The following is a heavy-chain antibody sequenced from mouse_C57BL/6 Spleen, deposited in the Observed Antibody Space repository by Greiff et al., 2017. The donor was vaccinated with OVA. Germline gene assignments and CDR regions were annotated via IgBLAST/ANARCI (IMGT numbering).Heavy chain of an antibody. D-gene: IGHD2-1*01. CDR3: AREGGNYGNWYFDV. CDR1: GFTFSDYY. Sequence: EVQRVESEGGLVQPGSSMKLSCTASGFTFSDYYMAWVRQVPEKGLEWVANINYDGSSTYYLDSLKSRFIISRDNAKNILYLQMSSLKSEDTATYYCAREGGNYGNWYFDVWGTGTTVTVSS. CDR2: INYDGSST. J-gene: IGHJ1*03. V-gene: IGHV5-16*01.